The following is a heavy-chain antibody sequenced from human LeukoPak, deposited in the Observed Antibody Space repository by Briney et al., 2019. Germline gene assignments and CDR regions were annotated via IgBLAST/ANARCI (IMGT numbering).Heavy chain of an antibody. V-gene: IGHV3-30*02. Sequence: GGTLRLSCAASGFTFSSYGMHWVRQAPGKGLEWVAFIRYDGSNKYYADSVKGRFTISRDNSKNTLYPQMNSLRAEDTAVYYCAKDQIGYDILTGYHRDYWGQGTLVTVSS. CDR2: IRYDGSNK. CDR1: GFTFSSYG. D-gene: IGHD3-9*01. CDR3: AKDQIGYDILTGYHRDY. J-gene: IGHJ4*02.